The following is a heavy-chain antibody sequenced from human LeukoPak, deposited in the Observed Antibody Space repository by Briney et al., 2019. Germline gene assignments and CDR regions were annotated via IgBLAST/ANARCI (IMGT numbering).Heavy chain of an antibody. Sequence: SETLSLTCAVYGGSFSGYYWSWIRQPPGKGLEWIGEINHSGSTNYDPSLKSRVTISVDTSKNQFSLKLSSVTAADTAVYYCARGLPVAGGAGRFDYWGQGTLVTVSS. J-gene: IGHJ4*02. V-gene: IGHV4-34*01. CDR1: GGSFSGYY. CDR2: INHSGST. D-gene: IGHD6-19*01. CDR3: ARGLPVAGGAGRFDY.